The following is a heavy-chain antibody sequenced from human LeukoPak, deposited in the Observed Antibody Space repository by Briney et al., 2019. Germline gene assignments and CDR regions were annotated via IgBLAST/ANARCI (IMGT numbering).Heavy chain of an antibody. CDR3: VRQPSTFGISPDYVDF. CDR2: INYSGST. D-gene: IGHD3-16*01. Sequence: SETLSLTCTVSGGSFSSTNYYWGWVRQPPGKGLEWIATINYSGSTYHNPSLLSRVTISVDPSKNQFSLNLTSMTAADTSVYYCVRQPSTFGISPDYVDFWGQGILVIVSS. V-gene: IGHV4-39*01. CDR1: GGSFSSTNYY. J-gene: IGHJ4*02.